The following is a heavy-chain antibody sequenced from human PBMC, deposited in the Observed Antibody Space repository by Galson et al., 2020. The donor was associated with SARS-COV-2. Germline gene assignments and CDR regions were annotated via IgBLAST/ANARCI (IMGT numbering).Heavy chain of an antibody. J-gene: IGHJ4*02. CDR1: GFTFSSYG. D-gene: IGHD6-6*01. V-gene: IGHV3-33*01. Sequence: TGGSLRLSCAASGFTFSSYGMHWVRQAPGKGLEWVAVIWYDGSNKYYADSVKGRFTISRDNSKNTLYLQMNSLRAEDTAVYYCARIAGGQLVAELDYWGQGTLVTVSS. CDR3: ARIAGGQLVAELDY. CDR2: IWYDGSNK.